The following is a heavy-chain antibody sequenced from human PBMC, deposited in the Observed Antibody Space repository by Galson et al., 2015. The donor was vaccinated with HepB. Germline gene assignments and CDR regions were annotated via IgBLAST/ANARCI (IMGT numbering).Heavy chain of an antibody. CDR2: ISSSSSYI. CDR1: GFTFSSYS. Sequence: SLRLSCAASGFTFSSYSMNWVRQAPGKGLEWVSSISSSSSYIYYADSVKGRFTISRDNAKNSLYLQMNSLRAEDTAVYYCAKDEGDYCSSTSCHLDAFDIWGQGTMVTVSS. D-gene: IGHD2-2*01. J-gene: IGHJ3*02. V-gene: IGHV3-21*04. CDR3: AKDEGDYCSSTSCHLDAFDI.